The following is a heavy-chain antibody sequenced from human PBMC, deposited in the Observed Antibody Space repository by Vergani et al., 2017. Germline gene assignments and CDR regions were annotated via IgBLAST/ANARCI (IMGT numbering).Heavy chain of an antibody. D-gene: IGHD2-2*02. J-gene: IGHJ6*03. CDR3: AKDRGCSSTSCYTGYYMDV. V-gene: IGHV3-43*01. CDR1: GFTFDDYT. CDR2: INWDGGST. Sequence: EVQLVESGGVVVQPGGSLRLSCAASGFTFDDYTMHWVRQAPGKGLEWVSLINWDGGSTYYADSVKGRFTISRDNSKNSLYLQMNSLRTEDTALYYCAKDRGCSSTSCYTGYYMDVWGKGTTVTVSS.